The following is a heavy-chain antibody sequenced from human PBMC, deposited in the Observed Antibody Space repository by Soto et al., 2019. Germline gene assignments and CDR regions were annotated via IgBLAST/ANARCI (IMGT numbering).Heavy chain of an antibody. Sequence: QVQLVQSGAEVKKPGASVKVSCKASGYTFTGFYMHWVRQAPGQGLEWLGWIDPNSGGTNYAQRFQGRVTMTRDTSISPAYLELNRLGSDDTAVYYCAIRTGEMAAIVEFDGYWYFDRWGRGTLVTVSS. V-gene: IGHV1-2*02. CDR2: IDPNSGGT. CDR1: GYTFTGFY. D-gene: IGHD3-10*01. J-gene: IGHJ2*01. CDR3: AIRTGEMAAIVEFDGYWYFDR.